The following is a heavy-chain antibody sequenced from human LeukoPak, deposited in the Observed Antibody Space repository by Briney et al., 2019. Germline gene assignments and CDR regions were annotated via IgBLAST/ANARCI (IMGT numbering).Heavy chain of an antibody. Sequence: PSETLSLTCTVSSGSISNSRYYWGWIRQPPGKGLEWIGSFYYSGSTYYNPSLKSRVTISVDTSKNQFSLKLSSVTAADTAVYYCARDYCSGTSFYYNYYYMDVWGKGTTVTVSS. J-gene: IGHJ6*03. CDR2: FYYSGST. D-gene: IGHD2-2*01. CDR1: SGSISNSRYY. V-gene: IGHV4-39*01. CDR3: ARDYCSGTSFYYNYYYMDV.